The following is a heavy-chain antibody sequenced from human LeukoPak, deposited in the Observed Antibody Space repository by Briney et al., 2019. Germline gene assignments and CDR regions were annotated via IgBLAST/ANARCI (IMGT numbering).Heavy chain of an antibody. V-gene: IGHV3-64*01. CDR3: ARGAYYYDSSGETLLDY. CDR2: ISSNGGST. CDR1: GFTFSSYA. Sequence: PGGSLRLSCAASGFTFSSYAMHWARQAPGKGLEYVSAISSNGGSTYYANSVKGRFTISRDNSKNTLYLQMGSLRAEDMAVYYCARGAYYYDSSGETLLDYWGQGTLVTVSS. J-gene: IGHJ4*02. D-gene: IGHD3-22*01.